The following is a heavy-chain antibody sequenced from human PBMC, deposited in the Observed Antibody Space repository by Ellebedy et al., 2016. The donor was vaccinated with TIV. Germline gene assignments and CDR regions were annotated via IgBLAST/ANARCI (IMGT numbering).Heavy chain of an antibody. CDR2: IIPIFGTA. V-gene: IGHV1-69*13. D-gene: IGHD2-2*01. CDR3: ARYCSSTSCYGWFDP. Sequence: SVKVSXKASGGTFSSYAISWVRQAPGQGLEWMGGIIPIFGTANYAQKFQGRVTITADESTSTAYMELSSLRSEDTAVYYCARYCSSTSCYGWFDPWGQGTLVTVSS. J-gene: IGHJ5*02. CDR1: GGTFSSYA.